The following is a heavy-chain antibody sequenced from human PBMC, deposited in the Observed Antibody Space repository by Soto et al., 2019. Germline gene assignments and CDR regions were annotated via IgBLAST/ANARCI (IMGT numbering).Heavy chain of an antibody. J-gene: IGHJ4*02. CDR2: ISYDGSNK. CDR3: AKDENYSDSSGYYDY. Sequence: GGSLRLSCAASGFTFSSYGMHWVRQAPGKGLERVAVISYDGSNKYYADSVKGRLTISRDNSKNTLYLQMNSLRAEDTAVYYCAKDENYSDSSGYYDYWGQGTLVTVSS. CDR1: GFTFSSYG. V-gene: IGHV3-30*18. D-gene: IGHD3-22*01.